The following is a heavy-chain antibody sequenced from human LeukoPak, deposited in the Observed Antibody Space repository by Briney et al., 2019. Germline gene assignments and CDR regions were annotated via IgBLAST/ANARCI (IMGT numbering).Heavy chain of an antibody. CDR1: GFTFSSYS. CDR2: ISSSSSYI. J-gene: IGHJ6*02. Sequence: GGSLRLSCAASGFTFSSYSMNWVRQAPGKGLEWVSSISSSSSYIYYADSVKGRFTISRDNAKNSLYLQMNSLRAEDTAVYYCARDNYGSGSTTEPGGSYYYYGMDVWGQGTTVTVSS. V-gene: IGHV3-21*01. CDR3: ARDNYGSGSTTEPGGSYYYYGMDV. D-gene: IGHD3-10*01.